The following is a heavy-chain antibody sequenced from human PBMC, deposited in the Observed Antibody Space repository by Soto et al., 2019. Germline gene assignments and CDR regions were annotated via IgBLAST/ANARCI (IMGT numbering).Heavy chain of an antibody. D-gene: IGHD3-22*01. CDR3: AREPEIHYYDSSGPPFDY. CDR2: IIPIFGTA. CDR1: GGTFSSYT. V-gene: IGHV1-69*01. J-gene: IGHJ4*02. Sequence: QVQLVQSGAEVQKPGSSVKVSCRACGGTFSSYTISWVRQAPGQGLDWMRGIIPIFGTANYAQKFQGRVKITEDESTSTAYMELRSLRAEDTALYYCAREPEIHYYDSSGPPFDYWGQGTLVTVSS.